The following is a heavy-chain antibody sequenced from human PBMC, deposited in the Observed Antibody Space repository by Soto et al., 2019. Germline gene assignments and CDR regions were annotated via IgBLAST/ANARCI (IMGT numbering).Heavy chain of an antibody. Sequence: EVQLVQYGGGWVQPGRSLRLSCGASGFTFDDYGMHWVRQAPGKGLEWVSSISWNSGRIGYADSVKGRFTISRDNVKNSLYLQMNSLRAEDTALYYCARSGEFSASEFFGFWGQGTLVTVSS. J-gene: IGHJ4*02. CDR1: GFTFDDYG. CDR3: ARSGEFSASEFFGF. D-gene: IGHD3-10*01. V-gene: IGHV3-9*01. CDR2: ISWNSGRI.